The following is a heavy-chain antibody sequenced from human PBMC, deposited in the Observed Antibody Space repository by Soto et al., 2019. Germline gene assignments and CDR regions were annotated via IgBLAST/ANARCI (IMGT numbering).Heavy chain of an antibody. CDR3: ARDGYYDFWSGYSSSYGMDV. Sequence: SETLSLTCTVSGGSISSGGYYWSWIRQHPGKGLAWIGYIYYSGSTYYNPSLKSRVTISVDTSKNQFSLQLSSVTAADTAVYYCARDGYYDFWSGYSSSYGMDVWGKGTTVT. CDR1: GGSISSGGYY. D-gene: IGHD3-3*01. V-gene: IGHV4-31*03. J-gene: IGHJ6*04. CDR2: IYYSGST.